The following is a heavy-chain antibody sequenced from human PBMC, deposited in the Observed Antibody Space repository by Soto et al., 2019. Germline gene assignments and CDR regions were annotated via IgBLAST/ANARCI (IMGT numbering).Heavy chain of an antibody. CDR2: SSATGAGT. CDR1: GFTFSSYG. Sequence: EVQLLESGGGLVQPGGSLRLSCAASGFTFSSYGMTWVRQAPGKGLEWVSFSSATGAGTYYADSVKGRFTISRDNSKNTLYLQMISLRADDTAVYYCAKDRRAGGKYGLYSDYWGQGALVIVSS. V-gene: IGHV3-23*01. J-gene: IGHJ4*02. D-gene: IGHD6-19*01. CDR3: AKDRRAGGKYGLYSDY.